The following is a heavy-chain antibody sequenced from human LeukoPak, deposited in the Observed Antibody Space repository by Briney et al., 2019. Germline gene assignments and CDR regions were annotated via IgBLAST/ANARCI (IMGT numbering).Heavy chain of an antibody. Sequence: GGSLRLSCAASGFTFSSYWMHWVRQAPGKGLVWVSRINSDGSTTSYADSVKGRFTISRDNSKNTLYLQMNSLRAEDTAVYYCAREPPEYYYDSSGYYDYWGQGTLVTVSS. D-gene: IGHD3-22*01. J-gene: IGHJ4*02. CDR3: AREPPEYYYDSSGYYDY. CDR2: INSDGSTT. V-gene: IGHV3-74*01. CDR1: GFTFSSYW.